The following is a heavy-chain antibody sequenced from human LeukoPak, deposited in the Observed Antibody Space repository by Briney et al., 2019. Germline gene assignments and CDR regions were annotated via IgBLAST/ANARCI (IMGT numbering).Heavy chain of an antibody. J-gene: IGHJ4*02. Sequence: PGGSLRLSCAASGFTFSDYWIHWVRQIPGKGLVWVSRINSDGSSTSYADSVKGRFTISRDNAKNTLYLQMNSLRAEDTAVYYCARDPTWTTAYLDYWGQGTLVTVSS. V-gene: IGHV3-74*01. CDR2: INSDGSST. CDR3: ARDPTWTTAYLDY. D-gene: IGHD4-17*01. CDR1: GFTFSDYW.